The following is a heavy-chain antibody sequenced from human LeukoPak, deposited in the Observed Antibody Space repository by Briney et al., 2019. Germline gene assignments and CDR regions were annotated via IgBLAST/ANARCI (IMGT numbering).Heavy chain of an antibody. Sequence: TVKVSCKASGGTFSSYAISWVRRAPGQGLEWMGGIIPIFGTANYARMFQGRVPITTDESTSTAYMELSSLRSEDTAVYYCARGAWCSCGSCYSELNYYYDMDVWGKGTTVTVSS. J-gene: IGHJ6*03. CDR3: ARGAWCSCGSCYSELNYYYDMDV. CDR1: GGTFSSYA. D-gene: IGHD2-15*01. CDR2: IIPIFGTA. V-gene: IGHV1-69*05.